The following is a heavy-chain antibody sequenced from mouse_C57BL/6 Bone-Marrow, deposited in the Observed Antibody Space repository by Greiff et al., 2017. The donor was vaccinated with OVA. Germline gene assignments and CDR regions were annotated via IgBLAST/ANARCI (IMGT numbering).Heavy chain of an antibody. CDR2: ILPGSGST. D-gene: IGHD1-3*01. V-gene: IGHV1-9*01. CDR3: ARPYIPNRYWYFDV. Sequence: QVQLQQSGAELMKPGASVKLSCKATGYTFTGYWIEWVKQRPGHGLEWIGEILPGSGSTNSNEKFKGKATFTADTSSNTAYMQLSSLTTEDSAIYYCARPYIPNRYWYFDVWGTGTTVTVSS. CDR1: GYTFTGYW. J-gene: IGHJ1*03.